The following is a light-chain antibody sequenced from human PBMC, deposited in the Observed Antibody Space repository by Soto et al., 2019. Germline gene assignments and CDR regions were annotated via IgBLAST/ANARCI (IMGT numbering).Light chain of an antibody. Sequence: DIQMTQSPSTLSASVGDRVTITCRASQIISRWLAWYQQKPGKAPKLLIFDASSLESGVPSRFSGSGSGTEFALTISDLQPDDFAIYCWQQYKSYPLTFGGGTKVEIK. CDR2: DAS. CDR3: QQYKSYPLT. CDR1: QIISRW. J-gene: IGKJ4*01. V-gene: IGKV1-5*01.